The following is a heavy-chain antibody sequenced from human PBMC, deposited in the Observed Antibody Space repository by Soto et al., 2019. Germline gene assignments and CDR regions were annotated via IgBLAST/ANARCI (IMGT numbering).Heavy chain of an antibody. J-gene: IGHJ6*03. CDR2: IYYSGST. Sequence: SEILSLTCTVSGGSISSSSYYWGWIRQPPGKGLEWIGSIYYSGSTYYNPSLKSRVTISVDTSKNQFSLKLSSVTAADTAVYYCARVQDAIDYYYYMDVWGKGTTVTVSS. V-gene: IGHV4-39*07. D-gene: IGHD2-21*01. CDR3: ARVQDAIDYYYYMDV. CDR1: GGSISSSSYY.